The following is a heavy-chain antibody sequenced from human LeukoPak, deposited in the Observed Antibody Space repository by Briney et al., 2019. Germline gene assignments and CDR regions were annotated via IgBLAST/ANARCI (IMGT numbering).Heavy chain of an antibody. V-gene: IGHV1-8*01. Sequence: MNPNSGNTGYAQKFQGRVTMTRNTSISTAYMELSSLRSEDTAVYYCASGIIAAAGTGGDYWGQGTLVTVSS. CDR3: ASGIIAAAGTGGDY. D-gene: IGHD6-13*01. J-gene: IGHJ4*02. CDR2: MNPNSGNT.